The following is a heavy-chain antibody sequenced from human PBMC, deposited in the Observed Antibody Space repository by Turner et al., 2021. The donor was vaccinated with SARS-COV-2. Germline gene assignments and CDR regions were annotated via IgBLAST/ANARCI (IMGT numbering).Heavy chain of an antibody. CDR2: IIPIFGTA. J-gene: IGHJ4*02. Sequence: QVQLVQSGAAVQKPGSSVKVSCKASGGTFSSYAIRWVRQAPGQGLEWMGGIIPIFGTANYAQNFQGRVTITADESTSTAYMELSSLRSEDTAVYYCARGEVGYCSGGRCYSGSYWGQGTLVTVSS. CDR3: ARGEVGYCSGGRCYSGSY. CDR1: GGTFSSYA. D-gene: IGHD2-15*01. V-gene: IGHV1-69*01.